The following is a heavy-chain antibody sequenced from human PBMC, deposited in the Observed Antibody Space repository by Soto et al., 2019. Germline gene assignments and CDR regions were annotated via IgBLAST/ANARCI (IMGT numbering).Heavy chain of an antibody. CDR1: GFTFSSYA. J-gene: IGHJ4*02. Sequence: ESGGGVVQPGRSLRLSCAASGFTFSSYAMHWVRQAPGKGLEWVAVISYDGSNKYYADSVKGRFTISRDNSKNTLYLQMNSLRAEDTAVYYCASQFGEGDYWGQGTLVTVSS. CDR2: ISYDGSNK. V-gene: IGHV3-30-3*01. CDR3: ASQFGEGDY. D-gene: IGHD3-10*01.